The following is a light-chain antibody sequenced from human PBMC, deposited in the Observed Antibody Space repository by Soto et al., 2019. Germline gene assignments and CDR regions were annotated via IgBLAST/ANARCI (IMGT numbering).Light chain of an antibody. CDR2: GAS. V-gene: IGKV3-15*01. Sequence: EMVMTQSPATLSVSPGERATLSCWASQSVSSNLAWYQQKSGQAPRLLMYGASTRASGIPARFSGSGSGTEFTLTISSLQSEDFAVYYCQQYDNWPRTFGQGTKVDIK. CDR3: QQYDNWPRT. CDR1: QSVSSN. J-gene: IGKJ1*01.